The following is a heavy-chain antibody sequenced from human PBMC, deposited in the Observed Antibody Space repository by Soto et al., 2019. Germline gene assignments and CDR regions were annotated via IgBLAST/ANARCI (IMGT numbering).Heavy chain of an antibody. CDR1: GYTFTSYD. CDR2: MNPNSGNT. V-gene: IGHV1-8*01. J-gene: IGHJ6*03. D-gene: IGHD3-3*01. Sequence: ASVKVSCKASGYTFTSYDINWVRQATGQGLEWMGWMNPNSGNTGYAQKFKGRVTMTRNTSISTAYKEMSRLRSEDTAVYYCARGRSPLRDTIFGVVKFGSYYYYYYIDVWGKGTTVTVSS. CDR3: ARGRSPLRDTIFGVVKFGSYYYYYYIDV.